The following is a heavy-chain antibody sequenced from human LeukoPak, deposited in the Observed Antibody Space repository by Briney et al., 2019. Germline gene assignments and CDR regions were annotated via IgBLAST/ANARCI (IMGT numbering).Heavy chain of an antibody. V-gene: IGHV3-23*01. CDR2: ISGSGGST. J-gene: IGHJ4*02. CDR3: AKCQQLVQSGFDY. Sequence: PGGSLRLSCAVSGFHFSNYAMNWVRQAPGKGLEWVSAISGSGGSTYYADSVKGRFTISRDNSKNTLYLQMNSLRAEDTAVYYCAKCQQLVQSGFDYWGQGTLVTVSS. CDR1: GFHFSNYA. D-gene: IGHD6-6*01.